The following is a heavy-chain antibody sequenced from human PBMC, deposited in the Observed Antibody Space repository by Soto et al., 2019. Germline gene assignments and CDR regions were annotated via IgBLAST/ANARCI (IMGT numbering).Heavy chain of an antibody. D-gene: IGHD3-10*01. Sequence: QVQLQESGPGLVKPSETLSLTCTVSGGSISSYYWSWIWQPPGKGLEWIGYIYHRGTTNYSPSLKSRVTISADMSKNQFSLKLSSVTAADTAAYYCARAIRRGGGFDYWGQGTLVTVSS. CDR1: GGSISSYY. CDR3: ARAIRRGGGFDY. CDR2: IYHRGTT. J-gene: IGHJ4*02. V-gene: IGHV4-59*01.